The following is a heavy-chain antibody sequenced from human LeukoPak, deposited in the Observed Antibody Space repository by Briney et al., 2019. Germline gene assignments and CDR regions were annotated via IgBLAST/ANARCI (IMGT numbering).Heavy chain of an antibody. CDR1: GFNFNGKW. V-gene: IGHV3-7*01. CDR2: IKQDGSEK. CDR3: ADPPSDY. Sequence: PGGSLRLSCAASGFNFNGKWMTWVRQAPGKGLYWLANIKQDGSEKYYVDSVKGRFTISRDNAKSSLYLEMSGLRAEDTAVYYCADPPSDYWGQGTLVAVSS. J-gene: IGHJ4*02.